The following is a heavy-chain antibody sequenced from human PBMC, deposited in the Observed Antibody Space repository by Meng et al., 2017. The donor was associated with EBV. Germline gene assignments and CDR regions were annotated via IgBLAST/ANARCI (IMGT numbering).Heavy chain of an antibody. Sequence: QVMLVESGWCVVPPGRSLRLSCSASGLTFSGYGMFWVRQAPGKGPEWVAILPSDGGNTYYSDSVKGRFTISRDNSKKTLYLQMNSLRAEDTAVYYCARDLSGRFDPWGQGTLVTVSS. CDR3: ARDLSGRFDP. V-gene: IGHV3-30*03. CDR2: LPSDGGNT. J-gene: IGHJ5*02. D-gene: IGHD1-26*01. CDR1: GLTFSGYG.